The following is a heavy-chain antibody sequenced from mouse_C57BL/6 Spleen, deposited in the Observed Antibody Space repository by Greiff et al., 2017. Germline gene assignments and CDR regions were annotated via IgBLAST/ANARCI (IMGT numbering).Heavy chain of an antibody. Sequence: VQLLQSGPELVQPGASVKISCKASGYAFSSSWMNWVKQRPGKGLEWIGRIYPGDGDTNYNGKLKGKATLTADKSSSTAYMQISSLTSEDSAVYFCRGDYDGDYWGQGTTLTVSS. J-gene: IGHJ2*01. D-gene: IGHD2-4*01. CDR2: IYPGDGDT. CDR1: GYAFSSSW. CDR3: RGDYDGDY. V-gene: IGHV1-82*01.